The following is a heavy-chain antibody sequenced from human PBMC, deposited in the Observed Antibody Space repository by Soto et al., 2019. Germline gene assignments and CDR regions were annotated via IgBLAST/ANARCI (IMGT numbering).Heavy chain of an antibody. CDR3: ARAPIVVVVAATLNYYYYGMDV. CDR2: IYYSGST. V-gene: IGHV4-30-4*01. D-gene: IGHD2-15*01. CDR1: GGSISGGDYY. J-gene: IGHJ6*02. Sequence: LSLTCTVSGGSISGGDYYWSWIRQPPGKGLEWIGYIYYSGSTYYNPSLKSRVTISVDTSKNQFSLKLSSVTAADTAVYYCARAPIVVVVAATLNYYYYGMDVWGQGTTVTVSS.